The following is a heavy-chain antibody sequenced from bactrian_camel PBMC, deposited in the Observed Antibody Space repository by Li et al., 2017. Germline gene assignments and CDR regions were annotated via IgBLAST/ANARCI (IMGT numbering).Heavy chain of an antibody. CDR3: AAEPAVFGYCGGGYYPSNGF. J-gene: IGHJ6*01. Sequence: VQLVESGGNWVQPGGSLRLSCAASGFTFSGYAMGWVRQTPGKGLEWVSSIVSGGGSTYYADSVKGRFTISRDKVENTLYLQMNSLTPEDTAMYYCAAEPAVFGYCGGGYYPSNGFWGQGTQVTVS. CDR2: IVSGGGST. CDR1: GFTFSGYA. V-gene: IGHV3S40*01. D-gene: IGHD2*01.